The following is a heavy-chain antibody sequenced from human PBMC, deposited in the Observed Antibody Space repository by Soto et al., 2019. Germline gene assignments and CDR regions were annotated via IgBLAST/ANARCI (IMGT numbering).Heavy chain of an antibody. D-gene: IGHD4-17*01. V-gene: IGHV3-23*01. CDR2: IDGSGGNA. CDR3: ARGKDRNTVTTFDY. J-gene: IGHJ4*02. CDR1: GFTLSSYA. Sequence: TGGSLRLSCAASGFTLSSYAMNWVRQAPGKGLEWVAVIDGSGGNANYADSVKGRFAISRDNSENTVYLQMGSLRDGDSAVYYCARGKDRNTVTTFDYWGQGTLVTVSS.